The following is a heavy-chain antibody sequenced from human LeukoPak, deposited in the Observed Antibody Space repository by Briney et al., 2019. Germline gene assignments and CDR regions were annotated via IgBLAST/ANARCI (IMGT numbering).Heavy chain of an antibody. Sequence: GGSLRLSCAASEFSVGSNYMTWVRQAPGKGLEWVSLIYSGGSTYYADSVKGRFTISRDNSKNTLYLQMNSLRAEDTAVYYCAREPPYYYGSGSYLSSLWGQGTLVTVSS. J-gene: IGHJ4*02. CDR1: EFSVGSNY. CDR3: AREPPYYYGSGSYLSSL. D-gene: IGHD3-10*01. CDR2: IYSGGST. V-gene: IGHV3-66*01.